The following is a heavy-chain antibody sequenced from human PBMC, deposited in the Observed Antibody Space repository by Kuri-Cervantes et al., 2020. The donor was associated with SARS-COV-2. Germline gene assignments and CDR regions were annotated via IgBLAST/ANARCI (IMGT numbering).Heavy chain of an antibody. Sequence: GESLKISCAASGFTFSSYSTNWVRQAPGKGLEWVSSISSSSSYIYYADSVKGRFTISRDNAKNSLYLQMNSLRAEDTAVYYCARDGVTVGKYWGQGTLVTVSS. D-gene: IGHD3-16*01. J-gene: IGHJ4*02. V-gene: IGHV3-21*01. CDR3: ARDGVTVGKY. CDR2: ISSSSSYI. CDR1: GFTFSSYS.